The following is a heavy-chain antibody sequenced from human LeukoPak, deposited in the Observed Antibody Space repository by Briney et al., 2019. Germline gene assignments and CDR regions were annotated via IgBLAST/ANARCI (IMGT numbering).Heavy chain of an antibody. CDR1: GFTFSSYS. CDR2: ISSSSSYI. V-gene: IGHV3-21*01. CDR3: ARDYRGGYQGPGDDFDY. D-gene: IGHD1-26*01. Sequence: GGSLRLSCAASGFTFSSYSMNWVRQAPGKGLEWVSSISSSSSYIYYADSVKARFTISRDNAKNSLYLQMNSLRAEDTAVYYCARDYRGGYQGPGDDFDYWGQGTLVTVSS. J-gene: IGHJ4*02.